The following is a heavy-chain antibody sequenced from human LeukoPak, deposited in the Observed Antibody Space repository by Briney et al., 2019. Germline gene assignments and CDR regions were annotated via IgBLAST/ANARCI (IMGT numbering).Heavy chain of an antibody. Sequence: QPGGSLRLSCAASGFTFSSHAMSWVRQAPGKGLEWVSVISGSGGFTYYADSVKGRFTISRDNSKNTLYLQMNSLRAEDTAVYYCAKDPTVAGTAEYFQHWGQGTLVTVSS. J-gene: IGHJ1*01. CDR1: GFTFSSHA. CDR3: AKDPTVAGTAEYFQH. CDR2: ISGSGGFT. D-gene: IGHD6-19*01. V-gene: IGHV3-23*01.